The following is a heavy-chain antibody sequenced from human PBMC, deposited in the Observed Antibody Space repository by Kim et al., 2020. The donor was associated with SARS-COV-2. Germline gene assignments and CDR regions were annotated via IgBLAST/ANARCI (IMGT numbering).Heavy chain of an antibody. CDR2: TDWDDDK. J-gene: IGHJ4*02. CDR3: ARIRCDCGSTSCQAAYFDY. D-gene: IGHD2-2*01. CDR1: GFSLSTRGMC. V-gene: IGHV2-70*17. Sequence: SGPTLVKPTQTLTLTCTFSGFSLSTRGMCVSWIRQPPGKALEWLARTDWDDDKFYSTSLKTRLTISKDTSKNQVVLTMTNMDPVDTATYYCARIRCDCGSTSCQAAYFDYWGQGSLVTVSS.